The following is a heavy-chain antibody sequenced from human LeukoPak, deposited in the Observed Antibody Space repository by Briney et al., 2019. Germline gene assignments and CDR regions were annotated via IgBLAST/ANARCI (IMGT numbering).Heavy chain of an antibody. CDR1: GFTFSSYE. V-gene: IGHV3-48*03. J-gene: IGHJ4*02. CDR2: ISSSGSTI. CDR3: AKSWNYDILTGYS. D-gene: IGHD3-9*01. Sequence: PGGSLRLSCAASGFTFSSYEMNWVRQAPGKGLEWVSYISSSGSTIYYADSVKGRFTISRDNAKNSLYLQMNSLRAEDTAVYYCAKSWNYDILTGYSWGQGTLVTVSS.